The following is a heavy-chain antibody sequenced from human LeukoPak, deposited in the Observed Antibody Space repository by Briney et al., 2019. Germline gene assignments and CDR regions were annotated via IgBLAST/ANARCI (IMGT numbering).Heavy chain of an antibody. D-gene: IGHD3-10*01. CDR1: GYTLTELS. J-gene: IGHJ4*02. CDR2: FDPEDGET. CDR3: ARGSRRELLWFGEPIDY. Sequence: GASVKVSCKVSGYTLTELSMHWVRQAPGKGREGMGGFDPEDGETIYAQKFQGRVTMTEDTSTDTAYMELSSLRSEDTAVYYCARGSRRELLWFGEPIDYWGQGTLVTVSS. V-gene: IGHV1-24*01.